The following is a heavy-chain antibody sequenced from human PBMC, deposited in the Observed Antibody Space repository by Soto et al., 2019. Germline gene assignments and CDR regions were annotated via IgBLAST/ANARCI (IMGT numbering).Heavy chain of an antibody. V-gene: IGHV1-24*01. CDR3: ATPTTLRGAMITNINFDF. D-gene: IGHD3-10*01. J-gene: IGHJ4*02. Sequence: ASVKVSCKISGHTLTELSIHWVRQAPGKGLEWMGWFDPEGGEAIYAQNWHGRVTVTEDTVTGTAYMELRGLKSDDTAVYYCATPTTLRGAMITNINFDFWGQGTPVT. CDR2: FDPEGGEA. CDR1: GHTLTELS.